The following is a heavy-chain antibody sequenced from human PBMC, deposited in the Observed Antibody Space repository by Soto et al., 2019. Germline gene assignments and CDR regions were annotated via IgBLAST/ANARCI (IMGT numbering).Heavy chain of an antibody. CDR3: ARDRPYDFWSGYYEDY. CDR2: INHSGST. CDR1: GGSFSGYY. V-gene: IGHV4-34*01. J-gene: IGHJ4*02. Sequence: QVQLQQWGAGLLKPSETLSLTCAVYGGSFSGYYWSWIRQPPGKGLEWIGEINHSGSTNYNPSLKSRVTISVDTSKNQFSLKLSSVTAAHTAVYYCARDRPYDFWSGYYEDYWGQGTLVTVSS. D-gene: IGHD3-3*01.